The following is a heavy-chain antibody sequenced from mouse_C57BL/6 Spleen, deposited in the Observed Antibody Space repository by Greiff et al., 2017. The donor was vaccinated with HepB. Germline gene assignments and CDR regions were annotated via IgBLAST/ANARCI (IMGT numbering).Heavy chain of an antibody. Sequence: VQLQQSGPVLVKPGASVKMSCKASGYTFTDYYMNWVKQSHGKSLEWIGVINPYNGGTSYNQKFKGKATLTVDKSSSTAYMELNSLTSEDSAVYYCARSYLEGWFAYWGQVTLVTVSA. V-gene: IGHV1-19*01. CDR3: ARSYLEGWFAY. CDR2: INPYNGGT. D-gene: IGHD5-1*01. J-gene: IGHJ3*01. CDR1: GYTFTDYY.